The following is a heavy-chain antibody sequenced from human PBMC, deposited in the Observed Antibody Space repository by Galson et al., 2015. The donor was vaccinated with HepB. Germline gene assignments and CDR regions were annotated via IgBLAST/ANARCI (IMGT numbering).Heavy chain of an antibody. Sequence: SVKVSCKASGYTFTSYYMHWVRQAPGQGLEWMGIINPSGGSTSYAQKFQGRVTMTRDTSTGTVYMELSSLRSEDTAVYYCARVRTDPMVRGTDAFDIWGQGTMVTVSS. J-gene: IGHJ3*02. CDR3: ARVRTDPMVRGTDAFDI. V-gene: IGHV1-46*01. D-gene: IGHD3-10*01. CDR2: INPSGGST. CDR1: GYTFTSYY.